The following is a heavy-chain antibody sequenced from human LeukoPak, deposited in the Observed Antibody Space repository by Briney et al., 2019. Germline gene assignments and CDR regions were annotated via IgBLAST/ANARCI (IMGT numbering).Heavy chain of an antibody. D-gene: IGHD5-18*01. CDR1: GFTFSSYA. CDR3: ARDGASSFGFGGQNWFDP. CDR2: ISYDGSNK. V-gene: IGHV3-30*04. J-gene: IGHJ5*02. Sequence: PGGSLRLSCAASGFTFSSYAMHWVRQAPGKGLEWVAVISYDGSNKYYADSVKGRFTISRDNAKNSLYLQMNSLRAEDTAVYYCARDGASSFGFGGQNWFDPWGQGTLVTVSS.